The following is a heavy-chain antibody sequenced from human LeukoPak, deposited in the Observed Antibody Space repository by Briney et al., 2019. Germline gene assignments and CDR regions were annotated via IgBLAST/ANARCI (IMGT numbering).Heavy chain of an antibody. V-gene: IGHV1-2*02. Sequence: ASVKVSCKASGYTFTGCYMHWVRQAPGQGLEWMGWINPNSGGTNYAQKFQGRVTMTRDTSISTAYMELSRLRSDDTAVYYCARVNVDTAMVKDYYYYYMDVWGKGTTVTISS. CDR3: ARVNVDTAMVKDYYYYYMDV. J-gene: IGHJ6*03. CDR2: INPNSGGT. CDR1: GYTFTGCY. D-gene: IGHD5-18*01.